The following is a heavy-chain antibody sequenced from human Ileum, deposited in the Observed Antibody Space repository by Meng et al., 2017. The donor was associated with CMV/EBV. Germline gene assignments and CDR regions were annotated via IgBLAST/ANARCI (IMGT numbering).Heavy chain of an antibody. Sequence: GGSLRLSCVGSGFTLRVNYMHWVRQIPGKGLVWIANTSPDGNWMDYVDSGKGRFTVSRDNTKNMVLLQMDSLRADDTAVYYGARGTPAGKGVDYWGQGRLVTVSS. J-gene: IGHJ4*02. D-gene: IGHD3-10*01. CDR3: ARGTPAGKGVDY. CDR2: TSPDGNWM. V-gene: IGHV3-74*01. CDR1: GFTLRVNY.